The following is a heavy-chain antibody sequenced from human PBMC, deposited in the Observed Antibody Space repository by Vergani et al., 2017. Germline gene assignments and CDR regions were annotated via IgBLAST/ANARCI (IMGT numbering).Heavy chain of an antibody. CDR2: IYPGDSDT. J-gene: IGHJ5*02. D-gene: IGHD5-12*01. V-gene: IGHV5-51*01. Sequence: VQLVQSGAEVKKPGESLRISCKGSGYSFTSYWIGWVRQMPGKGLEWMGIIYPGDSDTRYSPSFQGQVTISAEKSISTAYLRWSSQKASDTAMYYCARGHRSGDVANWFDPWGQGTLVTVSS. CDR1: GYSFTSYW. CDR3: ARGHRSGDVANWFDP.